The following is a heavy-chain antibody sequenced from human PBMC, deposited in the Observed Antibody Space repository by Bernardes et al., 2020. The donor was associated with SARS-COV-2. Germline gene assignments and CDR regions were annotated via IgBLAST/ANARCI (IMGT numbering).Heavy chain of an antibody. D-gene: IGHD6-19*01. CDR3: ARVEAVAGTDDYYYYYGMDV. J-gene: IGHJ6*02. V-gene: IGHV3-21*01. CDR2: ISSSSSYI. CDR1: GFTFSSYS. Sequence: GGSLRLSCAASGFTFSSYSMNWVRQAPGKGLEWVSSISSSSSYIYYADSVKGRFTISRDNAKNSLYLQMNSLRAEDTAVYYCARVEAVAGTDDYYYYYGMDVWGQGTTVTVSS.